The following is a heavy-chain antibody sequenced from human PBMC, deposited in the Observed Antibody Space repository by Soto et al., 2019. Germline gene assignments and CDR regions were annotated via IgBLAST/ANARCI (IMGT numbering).Heavy chain of an antibody. CDR3: ARGPLRNWFDP. CDR1: GYTFTSYS. D-gene: IGHD5-12*01. Sequence: ASVKVSCKASGYTFTSYSIHWVRQAPGQGLEWMGWINAGNGNTKYSQKFQGRVTITKNTSASTAYMELSSLRSEDTAVYYCARGPLRNWFDPWGQETLVTVSS. V-gene: IGHV1-3*01. J-gene: IGHJ5*02. CDR2: INAGNGNT.